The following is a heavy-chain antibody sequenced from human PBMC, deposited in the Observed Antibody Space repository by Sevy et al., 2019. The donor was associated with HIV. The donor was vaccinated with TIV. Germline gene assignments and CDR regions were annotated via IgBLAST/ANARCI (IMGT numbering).Heavy chain of an antibody. Sequence: GGSLRLSCAASGFTFSSYSMNWVRRAPGKGLEWVSSISSSSSYIYYADSVKGRFTISRDNAKNSLYLQMNSLRAEDTAVYYCARGLLWFGELINYFDYWGQGTLVTVSS. CDR3: ARGLLWFGELINYFDY. V-gene: IGHV3-21*01. D-gene: IGHD3-10*01. CDR2: ISSSSSYI. J-gene: IGHJ4*02. CDR1: GFTFSSYS.